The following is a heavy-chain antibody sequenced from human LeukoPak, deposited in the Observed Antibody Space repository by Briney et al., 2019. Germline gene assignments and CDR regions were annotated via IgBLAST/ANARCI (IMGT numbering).Heavy chain of an antibody. CDR2: INHSGST. J-gene: IGHJ6*02. CDR1: GGSISSYY. V-gene: IGHV4-34*01. CDR3: ARGHCSSTGCRHYYYYYGMDV. D-gene: IGHD2-2*01. Sequence: SETLSLTCTVSGGSISSYYWSWIRQPPGKGLEWIGEINHSGSTNYNPSLKSRVTISVDTSKNQFSLKLSSVTAADTAVYYCARGHCSSTGCRHYYYYYGMDVWGQGTTVTVSS.